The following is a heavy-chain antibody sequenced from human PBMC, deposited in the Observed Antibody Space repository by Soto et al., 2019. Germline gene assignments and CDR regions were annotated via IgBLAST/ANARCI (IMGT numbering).Heavy chain of an antibody. V-gene: IGHV3-9*01. D-gene: IGHD3-10*01. Sequence: TGGSLRLSCAASGFSFDDYAMHWVRQAPGKGLEWVSGISWNSGSIGYADSVKGRFTISRDNAKNSLYLQMNSLTAADTGIYYCAREVPGLREVNRNWFDPWGQGTLVTVSS. J-gene: IGHJ5*02. CDR3: AREVPGLREVNRNWFDP. CDR1: GFSFDDYA. CDR2: ISWNSGSI.